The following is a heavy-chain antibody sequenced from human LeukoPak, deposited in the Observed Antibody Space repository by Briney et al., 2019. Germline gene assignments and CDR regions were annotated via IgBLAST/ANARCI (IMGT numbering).Heavy chain of an antibody. V-gene: IGHV3-30*02. CDR2: IHYDGSKK. D-gene: IGHD1-26*01. J-gene: IGHJ4*02. CDR3: AKDGIYYYFDY. Sequence: GGSLRLSCAASGFTFSRNGMHWVRQAPGKGLEWVSFIHYDGSKKYYADSVKGRFTISRYNSENTLYLQMNSLRAEDAAVYYCAKDGIYYYFDYWGQGTLVTVSS. CDR1: GFTFSRNG.